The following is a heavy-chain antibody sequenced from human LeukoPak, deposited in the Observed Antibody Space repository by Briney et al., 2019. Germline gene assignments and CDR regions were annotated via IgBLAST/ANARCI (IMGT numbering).Heavy chain of an antibody. V-gene: IGHV1-8*03. Sequence: GASVKVSCKASGYTFTSYDINWVRQATGQGLEWMGWMNPNSGNTGYAQKFQGRVTITRNTSISTAYMELSSLRSEDTAVYYCARGLAPYSSSWLDSYYYYYYMDVWGKGTTVTVSS. CDR3: ARGLAPYSSSWLDSYYYYYYMDV. D-gene: IGHD6-13*01. J-gene: IGHJ6*03. CDR2: MNPNSGNT. CDR1: GYTFTSYD.